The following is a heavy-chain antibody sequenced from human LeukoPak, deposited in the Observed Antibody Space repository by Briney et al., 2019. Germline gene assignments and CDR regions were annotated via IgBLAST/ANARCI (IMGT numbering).Heavy chain of an antibody. CDR3: AREHCAGGYCYFLDY. J-gene: IGHJ4*02. V-gene: IGHV4-38-2*02. CDR1: DYPISSGYF. CDR2: ISHSGST. Sequence: PSETLSLTCSVSDYPISSGYFWGWIRQPPGKGLEWIAIISHSGSTYFNPSLKSRVIVPIDASKNQFSLNLTSVTAADTAVYFCAREHCAGGYCYFLDYWGQGTLVTVSS. D-gene: IGHD2/OR15-2a*01.